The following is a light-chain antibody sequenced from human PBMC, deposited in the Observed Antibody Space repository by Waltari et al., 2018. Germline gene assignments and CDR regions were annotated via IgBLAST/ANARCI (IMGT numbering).Light chain of an antibody. J-gene: IGLJ3*02. CDR3: QTWDTGIRV. V-gene: IGLV4-69*01. CDR2: LNSDGSH. Sequence: QLVLTQSPSASASLGASVKLTCTLSSGHSSYAIEWHQQQPEKGPRYLMKLNSDGSHSKGDGIPDRFSGSSSGAERYLTISGLQSEDEADYYCQTWDTGIRVFGGGTKLTVL. CDR1: SGHSSYA.